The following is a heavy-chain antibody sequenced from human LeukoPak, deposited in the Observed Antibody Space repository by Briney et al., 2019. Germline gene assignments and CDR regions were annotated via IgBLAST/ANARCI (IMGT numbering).Heavy chain of an antibody. CDR1: GFSFSDYY. V-gene: IGHV3-11*04. J-gene: IGHJ4*02. Sequence: GGSLRLSCAATGFSFSDYYMNWFRQVPGKGLEWISYISNSGGAMFYADSVKGRFTVSRDNARNSLYLQMTSLRVEDTGLYYCASHDFLDYWGQGTLVSVSS. D-gene: IGHD2-21*02. CDR2: ISNSGGAM. CDR3: ASHDFLDY.